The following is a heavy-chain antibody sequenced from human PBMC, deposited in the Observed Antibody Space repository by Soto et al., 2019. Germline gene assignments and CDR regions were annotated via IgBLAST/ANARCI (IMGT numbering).Heavy chain of an antibody. J-gene: IGHJ4*02. V-gene: IGHV4-59*08. D-gene: IGHD3-9*01. CDR1: GGSISSYY. CDR2: IYYSGST. Sequence: SETLSLTCTVSGGSISSYYWSWIRQPPGKGLEWIGYIYYSGSTNYNPSLKSRVTISVDTSKNQFSLKLSSVTAADTAVYYCARHLRYYDILTGYYQNYYFDYWGQGTLVTVSS. CDR3: ARHLRYYDILTGYYQNYYFDY.